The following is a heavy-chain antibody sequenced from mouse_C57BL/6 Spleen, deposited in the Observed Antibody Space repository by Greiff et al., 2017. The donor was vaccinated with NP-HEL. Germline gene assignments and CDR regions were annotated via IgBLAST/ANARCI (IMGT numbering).Heavy chain of an antibody. V-gene: IGHV1-82*01. Sequence: QVQLKQSGPELVKPGASVKISCKASGYAFSSSWMNWVKQRPGKGLEWIGRIYPGDGDTNYNGKFKGKATLTADKSSSTAYMQLSSLTSEDSAVYFCARGPGTGAYWGQGTLVTVSA. CDR2: IYPGDGDT. D-gene: IGHD4-1*01. J-gene: IGHJ3*01. CDR3: ARGPGTGAY. CDR1: GYAFSSSW.